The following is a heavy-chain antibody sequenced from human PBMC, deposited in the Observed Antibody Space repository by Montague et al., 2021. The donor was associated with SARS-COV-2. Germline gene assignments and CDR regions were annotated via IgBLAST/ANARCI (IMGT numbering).Heavy chain of an antibody. CDR1: GGSFSGYY. CDR3: ARGGGYSYGALDH. CDR2: IIPIGSP. J-gene: IGHJ4*02. D-gene: IGHD5-18*01. V-gene: IGHV4-34*01. Sequence: SDTLSLTRVVYGGSFSGYYWRCFRQPPGKGLLWIVEIIPIGSPTYNPSLHSRVTISLDTSKKQFSLRLNSVTAADTAVFYCARGGGYSYGALDHWGQGTLVTVSS.